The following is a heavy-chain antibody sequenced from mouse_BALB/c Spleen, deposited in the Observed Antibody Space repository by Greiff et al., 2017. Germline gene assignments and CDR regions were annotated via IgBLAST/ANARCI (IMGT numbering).Heavy chain of an antibody. CDR2: INPSNGGT. D-gene: IGHD1-1*01. CDR1: GYTFTSYY. Sequence: QVQLQQSGAELVKPGASVKLSCKASGYTFTSYYMYWVKQRPGQGLEWIGEINPSNGGTNFNEKFKSKATLTVDKSSSTAYMQLSSLTSEDSAVYYCTRSYYGSSPQFAYWGQGTLVTVSA. V-gene: IGHV1S81*02. CDR3: TRSYYGSSPQFAY. J-gene: IGHJ3*01.